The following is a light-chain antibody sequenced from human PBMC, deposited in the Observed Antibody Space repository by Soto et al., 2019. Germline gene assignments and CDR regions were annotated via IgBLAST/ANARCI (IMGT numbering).Light chain of an antibody. V-gene: IGLV2-8*01. J-gene: IGLJ1*01. CDR2: DVS. CDR1: SSDVGGYNY. Sequence: QSVLTHPPSASASPERSVTISCTVTSSDVGGYNYVSWYQQHPGKAPKLMIYDVSQRPSGVPDRFSGSKSGNTASLTVSGLQAEDEDASYCSSYAGAHIVFGTGTKV. CDR3: SSYAGAHIV.